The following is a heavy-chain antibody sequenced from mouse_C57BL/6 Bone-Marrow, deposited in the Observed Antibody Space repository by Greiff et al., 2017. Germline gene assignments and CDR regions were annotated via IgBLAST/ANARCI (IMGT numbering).Heavy chain of an antibody. D-gene: IGHD1-1*01. Sequence: EVQLVESGPGLVKPSQSLSLTCSVTGYSITSGYYWNWIRQFPGNKLEWMGYISYDGSNNYNPSLKNRISITRDTSKNQFFLKLNSVTTEDTATYYCARRGGSSPWYFDVWGTGTTVTVSS. CDR1: GYSITSGYY. CDR3: ARRGGSSPWYFDV. V-gene: IGHV3-6*01. CDR2: ISYDGSN. J-gene: IGHJ1*03.